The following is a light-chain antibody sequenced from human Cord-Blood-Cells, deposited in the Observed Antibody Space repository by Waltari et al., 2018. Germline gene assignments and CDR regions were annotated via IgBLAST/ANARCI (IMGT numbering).Light chain of an antibody. CDR1: RSDVGRCNL. CDR2: EGS. Sequence: QSALTTPASVSVSPAQAITLSCPRTRSDVGRCNLLSLYQPSPGKAPTLMIYEGSERPSGVSNRFAGSNSGNTASLTISGLQAEDEADYYFCSYAGSSTYVFGTGTKVTVL. J-gene: IGLJ1*01. CDR3: CSYAGSSTYV. V-gene: IGLV2-23*01.